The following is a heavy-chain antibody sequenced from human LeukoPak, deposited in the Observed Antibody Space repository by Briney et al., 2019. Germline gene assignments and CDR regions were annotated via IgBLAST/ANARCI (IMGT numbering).Heavy chain of an antibody. D-gene: IGHD3/OR15-3a*01. CDR1: GESSSGYY. J-gene: IGHJ4*02. CDR3: ARRGLGRPDY. Sequence: SETLSLTCAVYGESSSGYYWSWIRQPPEKGLEWIGEITHSGSTNYNPSLRSRVTISVDTSKKQFSLNLSSVTAADTAVYYCARRGLGRPDYWGQGTLVTVSS. CDR2: ITHSGST. V-gene: IGHV4-34*01.